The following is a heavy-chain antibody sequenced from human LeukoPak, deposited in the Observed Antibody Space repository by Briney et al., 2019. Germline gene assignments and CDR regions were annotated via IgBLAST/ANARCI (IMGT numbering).Heavy chain of an antibody. J-gene: IGHJ5*02. CDR3: ARSGGGWFTYNWFDP. D-gene: IGHD6-19*01. Sequence: PSETLCLTCTVSGGSISSYYWSWIRQPPGKGLEWIGYIYYSGSTNYNPSLKSRVTISVDTSKNQFSLKLSSVTAADTAVYYCARSGGGWFTYNWFDPWGQGTLVTVSS. V-gene: IGHV4-59*08. CDR2: IYYSGST. CDR1: GGSISSYY.